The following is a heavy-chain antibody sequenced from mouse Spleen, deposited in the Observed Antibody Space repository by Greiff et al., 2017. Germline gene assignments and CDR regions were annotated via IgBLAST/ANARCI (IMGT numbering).Heavy chain of an antibody. CDR2: INPNNGGT. J-gene: IGHJ2*01. V-gene: IGHV1-18*01. D-gene: IGHD2-10*01. CDR3: ARNEETYYGNYGGYFDY. CDR1: GYTFTDYN. Sequence: VQLQQSGPELVKPGASVKIPCKASGYTFTDYNMDWVKQSHGKSLEWIGDINPNNGGTIYNQKFKGKATLTVDKSSSTAYMELRSLTSEDTAVYYCARNEETYYGNYGGYFDYWGQGTTLTVSS.